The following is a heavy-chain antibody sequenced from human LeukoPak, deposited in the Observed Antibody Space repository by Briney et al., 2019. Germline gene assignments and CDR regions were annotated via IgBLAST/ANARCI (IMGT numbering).Heavy chain of an antibody. J-gene: IGHJ5*01. CDR2: ILSDGNNK. V-gene: IGHV3-30-3*01. CDR1: GFTFSSNN. CDR3: AGPGGDRSFDF. Sequence: GGSLRLSCEASGFTFSSNNIHWVRQAPGKGLEWVAAILSDGNNKWYAVAVKGRFTISRDNSKNTVYLQMNSLRVEDTALYYCAGPGGDRSFDFWGQGSLVTVSS. D-gene: IGHD2-21*02.